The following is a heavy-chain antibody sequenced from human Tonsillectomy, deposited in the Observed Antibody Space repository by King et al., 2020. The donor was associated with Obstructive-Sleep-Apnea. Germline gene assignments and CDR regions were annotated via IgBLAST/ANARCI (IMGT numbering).Heavy chain of an antibody. CDR3: SRGEDYFWGSYRPATFDY. Sequence: QLVQSGGGLVRPGGSLKLSCAASGFTFSDSAMHWVRQASGKGLEWVGRIRSKTNNYDTAYAASVKGRFTISRDDSKNTAYLQVNSLRTEDTAVYYCSRGEDYFWGSYRPATFDYWGQGTLVTVSS. CDR2: IRSKTNNYDT. D-gene: IGHD3-16*02. V-gene: IGHV3-73*01. CDR1: GFTFSDSA. J-gene: IGHJ4*02.